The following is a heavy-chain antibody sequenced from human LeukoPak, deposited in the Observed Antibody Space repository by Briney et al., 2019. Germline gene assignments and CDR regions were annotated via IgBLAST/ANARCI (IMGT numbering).Heavy chain of an antibody. Sequence: GGSLRLSCAASGFTFSSYWTHWSRQLPGKGLVWGSRINTDGSSTSYADSVKGRFTISRDNAKNTLYLQMNSLRAEDTAVYYCARDRPGGFDPWGQGTLVTVSS. V-gene: IGHV3-74*01. J-gene: IGHJ5*02. CDR1: GFTFSSYW. CDR3: ARDRPGGFDP. D-gene: IGHD3-16*01. CDR2: INTDGSST.